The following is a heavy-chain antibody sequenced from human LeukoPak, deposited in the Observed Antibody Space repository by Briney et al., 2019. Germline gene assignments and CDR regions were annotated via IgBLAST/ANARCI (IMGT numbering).Heavy chain of an antibody. Sequence: SETLSLTCTVSGGSISSYYWSWIRQPPGKGLEWVGYIYYSGSSNYNPSLKSRVTISVATSKNQFSLKLSSVTAADTAVYYCARDGSSGYYYYGMDVWGQGTTVTVSS. CDR2: IYYSGSS. CDR1: GGSISSYY. D-gene: IGHD3-22*01. J-gene: IGHJ6*02. V-gene: IGHV4-59*01. CDR3: ARDGSSGYYYYGMDV.